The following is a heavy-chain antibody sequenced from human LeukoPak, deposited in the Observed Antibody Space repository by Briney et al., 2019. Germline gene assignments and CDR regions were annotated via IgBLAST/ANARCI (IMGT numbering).Heavy chain of an antibody. CDR3: ARANRYYYDSSGYYYLFDY. CDR2: IYYSGST. CDR1: GGSISSYY. Sequence: PSETLSLTCTVSGGSISSYYWSWIRQPPGKGLEWIGYIYYSGSTNYNPSLKSRVTISVDTSKNQFSLKLSSVTAADTAVYYCARANRYYYDSSGYYYLFDYWGQGTLVTVSS. V-gene: IGHV4-59*01. D-gene: IGHD3-22*01. J-gene: IGHJ4*02.